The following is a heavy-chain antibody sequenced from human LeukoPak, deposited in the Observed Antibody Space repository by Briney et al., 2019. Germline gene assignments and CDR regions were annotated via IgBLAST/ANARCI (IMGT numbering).Heavy chain of an antibody. CDR2: IDWDDDK. J-gene: IGHJ4*02. V-gene: IGHV2-70*01. CDR1: GFSLSASGMC. CDR3: ARIDYYGSGSYYSYFGY. D-gene: IGHD3-10*01. Sequence: SGPALVKPTQTLTLTCTFSGFSLSASGMCVSWIRQPPGKALEWLALIDWDDDKYYSSSLKTRLTISKDTSKNQVVLTMTNMDPVDTATYYCARIDYYGSGSYYSYFGYWGQGTLVTVSS.